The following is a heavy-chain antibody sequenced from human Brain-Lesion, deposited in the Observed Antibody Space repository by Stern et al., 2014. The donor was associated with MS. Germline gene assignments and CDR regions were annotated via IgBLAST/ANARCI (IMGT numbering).Heavy chain of an antibody. V-gene: IGHV4-61*02. CDR1: GGSISSCSYY. J-gene: IGHJ6*02. Sequence: VQLEESGPGLVKPSQTLSLTCTVSGGSISSCSYYWSWIRQPAGKGLEWIGQINASGSTNYNPSLKIRVPMSQDTPKKQFSIKVSPVTAADTAVYYCARFEARITRYYDGMDVWGQGTTVTVSS. CDR2: INASGST. D-gene: IGHD1-20*01. CDR3: ARFEARITRYYDGMDV.